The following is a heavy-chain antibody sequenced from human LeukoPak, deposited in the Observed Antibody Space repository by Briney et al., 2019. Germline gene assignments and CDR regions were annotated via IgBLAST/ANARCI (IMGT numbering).Heavy chain of an antibody. CDR1: GYTFTGYY. Sequence: GASVKVSCKASGYTFTGYYMHWVRQAPGQGLEWMGWINPNSGGTNYAQKFQGRVTMTRDTSISTAYMELSGLRSDDTAVYYCAREDSGYDSLFDYWGQGTLVTVSS. CDR2: INPNSGGT. D-gene: IGHD5-12*01. V-gene: IGHV1-2*02. J-gene: IGHJ4*02. CDR3: AREDSGYDSLFDY.